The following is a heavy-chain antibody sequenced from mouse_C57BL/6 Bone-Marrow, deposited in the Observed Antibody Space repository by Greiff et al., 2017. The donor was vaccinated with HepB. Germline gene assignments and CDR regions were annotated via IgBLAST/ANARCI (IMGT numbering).Heavy chain of an antibody. CDR1: GFTFSSYG. V-gene: IGHV5-6*01. CDR2: ISSGGSYT. Sequence: EVKLMESGGDLVKPGGSLKLSCAASGFTFSSYGMSWVRQTPDKRLEWVATISSGGSYTYYPDSVKGRFTISRDNAKNTLYLQRSILKSEDTAMYYSARPDYGDRGTTLTVSS. CDR3: ARPDY. J-gene: IGHJ2*01.